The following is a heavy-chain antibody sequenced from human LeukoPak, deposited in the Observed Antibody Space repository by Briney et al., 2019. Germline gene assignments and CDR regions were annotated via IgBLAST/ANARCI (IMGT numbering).Heavy chain of an antibody. CDR1: GFTFSSYA. D-gene: IGHD4-11*01. J-gene: IGHJ3*02. CDR2: ISGSGGST. CDR3: ARDNYAAFDI. V-gene: IGHV3-23*01. Sequence: PGGSLRLSCAASGFTFSSYAINWVRQAPGTGLEWVSTISGSGGSTYYADSVKGRFTISRENSKNTLYLQMNSLRAEDTAVYYCARDNYAAFDIWGQGTMVTVSS.